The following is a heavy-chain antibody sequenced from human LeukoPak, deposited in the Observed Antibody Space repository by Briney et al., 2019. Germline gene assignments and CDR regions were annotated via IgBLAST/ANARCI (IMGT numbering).Heavy chain of an antibody. V-gene: IGHV3-48*02. CDR1: GFTFSGYS. J-gene: IGHJ4*02. Sequence: PGGTLRLSCAASGFTFSGYSMNWVRQAPGNGLEWVSYISSRSSTIYYADSVKARFTISRDNAKNSLYLQMNSLRDEDTAVYYCARELDYWGQGTLVTVSS. CDR3: ARELDY. CDR2: ISSRSSTI.